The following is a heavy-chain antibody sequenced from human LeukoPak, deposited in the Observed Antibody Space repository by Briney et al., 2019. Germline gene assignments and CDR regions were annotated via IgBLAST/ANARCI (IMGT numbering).Heavy chain of an antibody. CDR3: ARQRGYDSSGYFDY. D-gene: IGHD3-22*01. V-gene: IGHV4-59*08. Sequence: KPSETLSLTCTVSGGSISSYYWSWIRQPQGKGLKWIGYIYYSGSTNYNPSLKSRVTISVDTSKNQFYLKLSAVTAADTAVYYCARQRGYDSSGYFDYWGQGTLVTVS. J-gene: IGHJ4*02. CDR2: IYYSGST. CDR1: GGSISSYY.